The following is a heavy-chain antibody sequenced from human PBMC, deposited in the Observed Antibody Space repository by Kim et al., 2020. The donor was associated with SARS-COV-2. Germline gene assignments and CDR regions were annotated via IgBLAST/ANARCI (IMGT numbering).Heavy chain of an antibody. CDR2: IKQDGSEK. Sequence: GGSLRLSCAASGFTFSSYWMSWVRQAPGKGLEWVANIKQDGSEKYYVDSVKGRFTISRDNAKNSLYLQMNSLRAEDTAVYYCARARGTMIVVVNDAFDIWGQGTMVTVSS. D-gene: IGHD3-22*01. J-gene: IGHJ3*02. CDR1: GFTFSSYW. CDR3: ARARGTMIVVVNDAFDI. V-gene: IGHV3-7*03.